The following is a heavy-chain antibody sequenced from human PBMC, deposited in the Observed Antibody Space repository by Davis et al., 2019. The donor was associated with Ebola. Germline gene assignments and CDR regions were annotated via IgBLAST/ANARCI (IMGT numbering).Heavy chain of an antibody. CDR3: ARYCSGGSCYSWRWFDP. D-gene: IGHD2-15*01. Sequence: MPSETLSLTCTVSGGSISSSSYYWGWIRQPPGKGLEWIGSIYYSGSTYYNPSLKSRVTISVDTSKNQFSLKLSSVTAADTAVYYCARYCSGGSCYSWRWFDPWGQGTLVTVSS. CDR2: IYYSGST. CDR1: GGSISSSSYY. V-gene: IGHV4-39*01. J-gene: IGHJ5*02.